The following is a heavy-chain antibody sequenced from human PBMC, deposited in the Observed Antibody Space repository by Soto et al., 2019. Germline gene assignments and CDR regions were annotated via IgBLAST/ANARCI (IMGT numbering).Heavy chain of an antibody. J-gene: IGHJ6*02. V-gene: IGHV1-2*02. Sequence: ASVKVSCKASGYTFTGYYMHWVRQAPGQGLEWMGWINPNSGGTNYAQKFQGRVTITADESTSTAYMELSSLRSEDTAVYYCARVFVGATTGRRYYYYGMDVWGQGTTVTVSS. D-gene: IGHD1-26*01. CDR3: ARVFVGATTGRRYYYYGMDV. CDR2: INPNSGGT. CDR1: GYTFTGYY.